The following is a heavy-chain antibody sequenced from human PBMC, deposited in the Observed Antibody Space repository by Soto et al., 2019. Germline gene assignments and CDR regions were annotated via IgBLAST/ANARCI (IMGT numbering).Heavy chain of an antibody. CDR1: GSTFSDFW. Sequence: GGSLRLSCAASGSTFSDFWMSWVRRAPGRGLEWVANIKEDGSETYYVDSVEGRFTISRDNAKKSLYLQMNSLRAEDTALYYCARGGSHSSDSWGQGALVTVSS. CDR2: IKEDGSET. D-gene: IGHD1-26*01. CDR3: ARGGSHSSDS. V-gene: IGHV3-7*05. J-gene: IGHJ4*02.